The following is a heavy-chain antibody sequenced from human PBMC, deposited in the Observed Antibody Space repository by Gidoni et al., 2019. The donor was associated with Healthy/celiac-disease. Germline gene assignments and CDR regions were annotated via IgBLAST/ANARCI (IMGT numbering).Heavy chain of an antibody. J-gene: IGHJ2*01. Sequence: QLQLQESGPGLVKPSETLSLTCTVSGGSISSSSYYWGWIRQPPGKGLEWIGSIYYSGSTYYNPSLKSRVTISVDTSKNQFSLKLSSVTAADTAVYYCARDLDGDYERRWYFDLWGRGTLVTVSS. V-gene: IGHV4-39*07. D-gene: IGHD4-17*01. CDR3: ARDLDGDYERRWYFDL. CDR2: IYYSGST. CDR1: GGSISSSSYY.